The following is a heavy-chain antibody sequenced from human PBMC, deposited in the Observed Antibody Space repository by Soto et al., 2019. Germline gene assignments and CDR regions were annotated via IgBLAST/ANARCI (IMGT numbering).Heavy chain of an antibody. V-gene: IGHV1-24*01. J-gene: IGHJ6*02. CDR1: GYTLTELS. Sequence: GASAKASCKVSGYTLTELSMHWLRQATGKGLEWMGGFDPEDGETIYAQKFQGRVTMTEDTSTDTAYMELSSLRSEDTAVYYCATDPGIAAAGSERYGMDVWGQGTTVTVSS. CDR3: ATDPGIAAAGSERYGMDV. CDR2: FDPEDGET. D-gene: IGHD6-13*01.